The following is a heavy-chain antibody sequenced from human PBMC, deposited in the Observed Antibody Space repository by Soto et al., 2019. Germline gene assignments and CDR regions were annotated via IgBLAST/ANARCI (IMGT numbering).Heavy chain of an antibody. Sequence: GKVSCKASGYTFTSNSIGWVRQAPGQGLEWMGWINVYNGNTKYAQQLQGRVTLTTDTSTSTAYMDLRSLRSDDTAVYFCAKVVSGGHLGYWGQGTLVTVSS. CDR3: AKVVSGGHLGY. CDR2: INVYNGNT. V-gene: IGHV1-18*04. J-gene: IGHJ4*02. CDR1: GYTFTSNS. D-gene: IGHD6-25*01.